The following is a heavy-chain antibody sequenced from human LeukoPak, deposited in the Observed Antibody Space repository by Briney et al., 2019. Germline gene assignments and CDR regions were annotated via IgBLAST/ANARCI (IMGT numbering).Heavy chain of an antibody. Sequence: SETLSLTCAVSGGSINSYYWSWIRQPPGKGLEWIGYIYYSGSTNYNPSLKSRVTISVDTSKNQFSLKLSSVTAADTAVYYCASAGVGSFDYWGQGTLVTVSS. J-gene: IGHJ4*02. CDR3: ASAGVGSFDY. CDR1: GGSINSYY. D-gene: IGHD1-26*01. CDR2: IYYSGST. V-gene: IGHV4-59*08.